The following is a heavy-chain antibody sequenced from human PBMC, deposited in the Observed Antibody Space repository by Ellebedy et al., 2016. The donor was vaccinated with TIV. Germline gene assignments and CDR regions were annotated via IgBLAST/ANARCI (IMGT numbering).Heavy chain of an antibody. CDR2: IYHSGST. V-gene: IGHV4-4*02. J-gene: IGHJ4*02. Sequence: MPSETLSLTCAVSGGSISSSNWWSWVRQPPGKGLDWIGEIYHSGSTNYNPSLKSRVTISVDTSKNQFSLKLSSVTAADTAVYYCARGWSADATAIDYWGQGTLVTVSS. D-gene: IGHD6-13*01. CDR1: GGSISSSNW. CDR3: ARGWSADATAIDY.